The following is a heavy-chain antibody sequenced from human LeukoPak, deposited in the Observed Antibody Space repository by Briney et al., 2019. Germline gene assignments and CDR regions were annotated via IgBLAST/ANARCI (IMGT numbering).Heavy chain of an antibody. CDR1: GYTFTSYY. V-gene: IGHV1-46*01. CDR2: INPSGGST. Sequence: ASVKVSCKASGYTFTSYYMHWVRQAPGQGLEWMGIINPSGGSTSYAQKFQGRVTTTRDTSTSTVYMELSSLRSEDTAVYYCARDFGRAEWELPPSGYWGQGTLVTVSS. J-gene: IGHJ4*02. D-gene: IGHD1-26*01. CDR3: ARDFGRAEWELPPSGY.